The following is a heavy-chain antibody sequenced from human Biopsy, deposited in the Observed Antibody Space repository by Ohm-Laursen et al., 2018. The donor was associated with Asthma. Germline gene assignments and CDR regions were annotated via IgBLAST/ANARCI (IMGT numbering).Heavy chain of an antibody. D-gene: IGHD6-19*01. V-gene: IGHV4-59*07. Sequence: SDTLSLTCCVYGGSISSFYWSWIRQSPAKGLEWMGYVYWTGSTNYNPSLKSRITMSVDTSKNRMFLELTSVTAADTAIYYCVRAARNEQWLAPFDYWGQGKPVTVSS. J-gene: IGHJ4*02. CDR3: VRAARNEQWLAPFDY. CDR1: GGSISSFY. CDR2: VYWTGST.